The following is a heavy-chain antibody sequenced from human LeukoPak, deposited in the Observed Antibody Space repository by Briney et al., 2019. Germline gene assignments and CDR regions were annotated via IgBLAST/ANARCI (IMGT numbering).Heavy chain of an antibody. D-gene: IGHD3-10*01. CDR3: ARLMVRGAFYYYYYMDV. J-gene: IGHJ6*03. Sequence: PGGSLRLSCAASGFAVSSNYISWVRQAPGKGLEWVSIIYSDGSTFHADSVKGRFTISRDNSKNTLYLQMNSLRAEDTAVYYCARLMVRGAFYYYYYMDVWGKGTTVTVSS. CDR1: GFAVSSNY. CDR2: IYSDGST. V-gene: IGHV3-53*01.